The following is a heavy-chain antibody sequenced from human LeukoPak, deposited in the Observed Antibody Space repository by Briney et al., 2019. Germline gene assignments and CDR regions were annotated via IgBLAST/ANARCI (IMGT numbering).Heavy chain of an antibody. D-gene: IGHD6-19*01. CDR3: AREDSSGWYLELQH. CDR1: GGTFSSYA. J-gene: IGHJ1*01. Sequence: SVKVPCKASGGTFSSYAISWVRQAPGQGLEWMGGIIPIFGTANYAQKFQGRVTITTDESTSTAYMELSSLRSEDTAVYYCAREDSSGWYLELQHWGQGTLVTVSS. CDR2: IIPIFGTA. V-gene: IGHV1-69*05.